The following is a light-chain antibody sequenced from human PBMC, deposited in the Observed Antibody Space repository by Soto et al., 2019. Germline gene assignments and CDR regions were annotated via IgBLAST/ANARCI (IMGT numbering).Light chain of an antibody. V-gene: IGKV1-39*01. CDR1: QSISRY. J-gene: IGKJ5*01. CDR2: AAS. CDR3: QQNDDTLPIT. Sequence: DIQMTQSPSSLSASVGDRVTITCRASQSISRYLNWYQQKPGNAPKLLLYAASSLRNGVPSTFCSSGCATAYSLPTISIQPHEFLAYYCQQNDDTLPITFGQGTRVEIK.